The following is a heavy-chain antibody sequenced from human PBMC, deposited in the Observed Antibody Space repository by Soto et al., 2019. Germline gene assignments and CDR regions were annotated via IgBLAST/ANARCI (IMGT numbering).Heavy chain of an antibody. V-gene: IGHV2-5*02. Sequence: QITLKESGPTLVKPTQTLTLTCTFSGFSLRTSGVGVGWIRQPPGKALEWLALIYWDDEERYSPSLKSRLTITKDTSKSQVVLTMTTMDPVDTATYYCAHSPFSSGWYLTGRFDSWGQGTLVTVSS. D-gene: IGHD6-19*01. J-gene: IGHJ4*02. CDR1: GFSLRTSGVG. CDR3: AHSPFSSGWYLTGRFDS. CDR2: IYWDDEE.